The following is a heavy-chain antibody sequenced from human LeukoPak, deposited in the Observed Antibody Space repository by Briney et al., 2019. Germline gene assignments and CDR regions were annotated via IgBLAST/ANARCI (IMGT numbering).Heavy chain of an antibody. J-gene: IGHJ3*02. V-gene: IGHV1-24*01. D-gene: IGHD2/OR15-2a*01. CDR3: ATDQSGTFAFDI. Sequence: ASVKVSCKVSGYTLTELSMHRVRQAPGKGLEWMGGFDPEDGETIYAQRFQGRVTMTEDTSTDTAYMELSSLRSEDTAVYYCATDQSGTFAFDIWGQGTMVTVSS. CDR1: GYTLTELS. CDR2: FDPEDGET.